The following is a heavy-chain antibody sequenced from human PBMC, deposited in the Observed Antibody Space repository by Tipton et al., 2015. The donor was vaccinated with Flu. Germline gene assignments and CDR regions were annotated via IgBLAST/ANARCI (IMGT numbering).Heavy chain of an antibody. J-gene: IGHJ4*02. D-gene: IGHD3-3*01. CDR3: ARDPFPGYDFWSGYYSSFDY. Sequence: TLSLTCTVSGGSISSSSYYWGWIRQPPGKGLEWIGSTYYSGSTYYNPSLKSRVTISVDTSKNQFSLKLSSVTAADTAVYYCARDPFPGYDFWSGYYSSFDYWGQGTLVTVSS. V-gene: IGHV4-39*07. CDR1: GGSISSSSYY. CDR2: TYYSGST.